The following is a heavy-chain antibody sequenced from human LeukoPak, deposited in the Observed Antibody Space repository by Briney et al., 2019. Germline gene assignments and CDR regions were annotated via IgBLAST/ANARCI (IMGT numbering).Heavy chain of an antibody. CDR2: IYYSGST. V-gene: IGHV4-59*08. D-gene: IGHD6-19*01. CDR3: ARHGSSGWYKTNWFDP. Sequence: SETLSLTCTVSGGSISSYYWSWIRQPPGKGLEWIGYIYYSGSTNYNPSLKSRVTISEDTSKNQFSLKLSSVTAADTAVYYCARHGSSGWYKTNWFDPWGQGTLVTVSS. CDR1: GGSISSYY. J-gene: IGHJ5*02.